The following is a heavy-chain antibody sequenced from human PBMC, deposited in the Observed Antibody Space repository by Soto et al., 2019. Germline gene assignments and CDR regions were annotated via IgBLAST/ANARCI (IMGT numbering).Heavy chain of an antibody. CDR1: GYTFTSYG. Sequence: SVKVSCKASGYTFTSYGISWVRQAPGQGLEWMGWISAYNGNTNYAQKLQGRVTMTTDTSTSTAYMELRSLRSDDTAVYYCAREKRGYSYTYYFDYWGQGTLVTVSS. CDR2: ISAYNGNT. D-gene: IGHD5-18*01. CDR3: AREKRGYSYTYYFDY. V-gene: IGHV1-18*01. J-gene: IGHJ4*02.